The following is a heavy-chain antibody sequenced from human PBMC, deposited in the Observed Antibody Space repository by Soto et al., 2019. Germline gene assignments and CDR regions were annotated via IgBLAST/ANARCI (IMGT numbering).Heavy chain of an antibody. D-gene: IGHD6-13*01. CDR2: INAGNGNT. CDR1: GYTFTSYA. CDR3: ARDVAAADY. V-gene: IGHV1-3*01. J-gene: IGHJ4*02. Sequence: ASVKVSCKASGYTFTSYAMHWVRQAPGQRLEWMGWINAGNGNTKHSQKLQGRVTITTDTSASTAYMELSSLRSEDTAVYYCARDVAAADYWGQGTLVTVSS.